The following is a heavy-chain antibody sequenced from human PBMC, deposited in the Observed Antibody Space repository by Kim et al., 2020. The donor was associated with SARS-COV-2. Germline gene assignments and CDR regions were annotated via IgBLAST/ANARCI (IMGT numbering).Heavy chain of an antibody. J-gene: IGHJ6*02. D-gene: IGHD1-26*01. V-gene: IGHV3-48*02. CDR3: ARIVVATSYYYYGMDV. Sequence: GALRLSCAASGFTFSSYSMNWVRQAPGKGLEWVSYISSSSSTIYYADSVKGRFTISRDNAKNSLYLQMNSLRDEDTAVYYCARIVVATSYYYYGMDVWGQGTTVTVSS. CDR1: GFTFSSYS. CDR2: ISSSSSTI.